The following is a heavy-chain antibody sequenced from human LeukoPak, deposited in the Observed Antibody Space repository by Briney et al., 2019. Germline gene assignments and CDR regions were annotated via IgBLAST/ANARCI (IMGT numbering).Heavy chain of an antibody. Sequence: GGSLRLSCAASGFTFSNYGMHWVRQAPGKGLEWVAVIWYDGSNKYYADSVKGRFTISRDDSKNTLYLQMNSLGAEDTAVYYCARTVSGWYGFDYWGQGTLVTVSS. D-gene: IGHD6-19*01. CDR3: ARTVSGWYGFDY. J-gene: IGHJ4*02. CDR1: GFTFSNYG. V-gene: IGHV3-33*01. CDR2: IWYDGSNK.